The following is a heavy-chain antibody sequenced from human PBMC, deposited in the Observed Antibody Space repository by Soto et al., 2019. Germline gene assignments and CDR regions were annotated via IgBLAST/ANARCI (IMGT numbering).Heavy chain of an antibody. CDR3: VRGRNLWSSVDFDF. J-gene: IGHJ4*02. V-gene: IGHV3-48*02. CDR2: ISSSGTSM. Sequence: EVQLVESGGGLVQPGGSPRLACVGSGFTFDSYGMHWVRQGPGKGLEWISYISSSGTSMNYADSVKGRFTISRDNARNSLYLQMSSLRDEDTAMYYCVRGRNLWSSVDFDFWGQGALVSVSS. CDR1: GFTFDSYG. D-gene: IGHD3-10*01.